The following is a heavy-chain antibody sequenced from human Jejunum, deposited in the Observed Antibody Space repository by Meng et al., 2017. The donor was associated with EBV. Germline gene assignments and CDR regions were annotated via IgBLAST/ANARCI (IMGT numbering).Heavy chain of an antibody. CDR3: TREWGADY. CDR2: ISNDGNNK. CDR1: GFTFGGHA. J-gene: IGHJ4*02. Sequence: VQLVRLGGVVVQPGRSLRLSCASSGFTFGGHAMNWVRKAPGKGMKWVAIISNDGNNKYYADSVKGRFTISRDNSKNTLYLQMNSLRVEDTALYYCTREWGADYWGQGTLVTVSS. V-gene: IGHV3-30-3*01. D-gene: IGHD3-16*01.